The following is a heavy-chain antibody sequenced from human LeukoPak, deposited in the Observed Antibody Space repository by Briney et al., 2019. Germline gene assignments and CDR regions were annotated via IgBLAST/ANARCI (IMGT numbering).Heavy chain of an antibody. J-gene: IGHJ6*02. V-gene: IGHV1-69*04. CDR3: ARALTTVTSYYYYGMDV. Sequence: ASVKVSCKASGGTFSSYAISWVRQAPGQGLEWMGRIIPILGIANYAQKFQGRVTITADKSTSTAYMELSSLRYEDTAVYYCARALTTVTSYYYYGMDVWGQGTTVTVSS. CDR1: GGTFSSYA. CDR2: IIPILGIA. D-gene: IGHD4-17*01.